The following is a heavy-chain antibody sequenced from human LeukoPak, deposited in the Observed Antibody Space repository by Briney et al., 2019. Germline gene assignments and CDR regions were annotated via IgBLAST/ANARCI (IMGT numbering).Heavy chain of an antibody. D-gene: IGHD2-2*01. V-gene: IGHV1-8*01. CDR1: GYTFTSYD. Sequence: AASVKVSCKASGYTFTSYDINWVRQATGQGLEWMGWMNPNSGNTGYAQKFQGGVTMTSNTAISTAYMELSSLRSEDTAVYYCARAGLGYCSSTSCYSAPYFDYWGQGTLVTVSS. CDR3: ARAGLGYCSSTSCYSAPYFDY. CDR2: MNPNSGNT. J-gene: IGHJ4*02.